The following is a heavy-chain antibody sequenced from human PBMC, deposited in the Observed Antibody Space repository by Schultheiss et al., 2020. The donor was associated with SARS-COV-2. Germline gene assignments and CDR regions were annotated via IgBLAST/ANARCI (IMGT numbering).Heavy chain of an antibody. D-gene: IGHD3-3*01. Sequence: ASVKVSCKASGYTFSIYGIIWVRQAPGQGLEWMGWISTYNANTNYAQKLQGRVTMTTDTSTSTAYMELRSLRSDDTAAYYCARDASLSWSGENYGMDVWGQGTTVTVSS. CDR2: ISTYNANT. CDR3: ARDASLSWSGENYGMDV. V-gene: IGHV1-18*01. CDR1: GYTFSIYG. J-gene: IGHJ6*02.